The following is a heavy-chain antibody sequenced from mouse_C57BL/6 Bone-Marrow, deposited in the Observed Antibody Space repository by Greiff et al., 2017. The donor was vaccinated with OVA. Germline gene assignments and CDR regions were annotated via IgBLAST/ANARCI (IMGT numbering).Heavy chain of an antibody. CDR2: ISNLAYSI. J-gene: IGHJ4*01. D-gene: IGHD3-2*02. CDR1: GFTFSDYG. Sequence: EVKVVESGGGLVQPGGSLKLSCAASGFTFSDYGMAWVRQAPRKGPEWVAFISNLAYSIYYADTVTGRFNISRENAKNTLYLEMSSLRSEDTAMYYGARTAQGMDYWGQGTSVTVSS. CDR3: ARTAQGMDY. V-gene: IGHV5-15*01.